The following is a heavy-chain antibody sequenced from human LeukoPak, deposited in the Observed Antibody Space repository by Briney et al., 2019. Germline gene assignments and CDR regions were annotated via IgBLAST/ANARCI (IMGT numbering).Heavy chain of an antibody. CDR1: GWTFSSYY. D-gene: IGHD1-1*01. J-gene: IGHJ4*03. CDR3: ARGPTISETGYFDY. V-gene: IGHV4-34*01. CDR2: INHRGDT. Sequence: SSETLTLTCAVYGWTFSSYYWSWIRQSPGKGLEWISEINHRGDTNYNPSVKSRVTISVDTSKNQFSLRVTSLTAADTAVYFCARGPTISETGYFDYWGQGTLVTVSS.